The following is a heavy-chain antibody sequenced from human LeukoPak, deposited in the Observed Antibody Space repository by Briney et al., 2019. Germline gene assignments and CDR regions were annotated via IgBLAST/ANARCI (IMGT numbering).Heavy chain of an antibody. J-gene: IGHJ4*02. V-gene: IGHV3-23*01. D-gene: IGHD4-17*01. CDR2: ISGSGGST. Sequence: GGSLRLSCAASSFTFSDSTIHWVRQAPGKGLEWVSAISGSGGSTYYADSVKGRFTISRDNSKNTLYLQMNSLRAEDTAVYYCAKYGDYVTSYYFDYWGQGTLVTVSS. CDR1: SFTFSDST. CDR3: AKYGDYVTSYYFDY.